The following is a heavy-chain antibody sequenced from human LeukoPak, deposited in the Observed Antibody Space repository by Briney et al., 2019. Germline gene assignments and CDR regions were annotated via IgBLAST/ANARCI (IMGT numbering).Heavy chain of an antibody. J-gene: IGHJ4*02. CDR3: AREKGYSSGWYMEGFDY. D-gene: IGHD6-19*01. CDR2: INPSGGST. CDR1: GYTFTSYY. V-gene: IGHV1-46*01. Sequence: ASVKVSCKASGYTFTSYYMHWVRQAPGQGLEWMGIINPSGGSTSYAQKFQGRVTMTRDMSTSTVYMELSSLRSEDTAVYYCAREKGYSSGWYMEGFDYWGQGTLVTVSS.